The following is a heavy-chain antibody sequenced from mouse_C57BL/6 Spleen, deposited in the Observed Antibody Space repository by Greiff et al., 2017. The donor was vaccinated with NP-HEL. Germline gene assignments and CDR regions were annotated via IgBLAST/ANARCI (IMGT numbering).Heavy chain of an antibody. Sequence: VQLQQSDAELVKPGASVKISCKVSGYTFTDHTIHWMKQRPEQGLEWIGYIYPRDGSTKYNEKFTGKATLTADKSSSTAYMQLNSLTSEDSAVYVCAREGDYYGSSYDYWGQGTTLTVSA. CDR3: AREGDYYGSSYDY. J-gene: IGHJ2*01. CDR1: GYTFTDHT. D-gene: IGHD1-1*01. V-gene: IGHV1-78*01. CDR2: IYPRDGST.